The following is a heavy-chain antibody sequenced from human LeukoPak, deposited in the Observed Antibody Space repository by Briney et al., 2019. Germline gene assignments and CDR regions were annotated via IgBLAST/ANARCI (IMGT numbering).Heavy chain of an antibody. CDR1: GFTFSSYS. V-gene: IGHV3-21*01. J-gene: IGHJ4*02. Sequence: GGSLRLSCAASGFTFSSYSMNWVRQAPGKGLEWVSSISSSSSYIYYADSVKGRFTISRDNAKNSLYLQVNSLRAEDTAVYYCARVAGAMVLDYWGQGTLVTVSS. D-gene: IGHD5-18*01. CDR3: ARVAGAMVLDY. CDR2: ISSSSSYI.